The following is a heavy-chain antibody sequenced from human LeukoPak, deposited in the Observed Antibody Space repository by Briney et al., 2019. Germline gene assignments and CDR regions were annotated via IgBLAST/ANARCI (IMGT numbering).Heavy chain of an antibody. CDR1: GFTISNHW. D-gene: IGHD5-18*01. J-gene: IGHJ4*02. Sequence: GGSLRLSCAASGFTISNHWMSWVRQAPGKGLEWVANIKQAESERFYVDSVKDRFIISRDNAENSVYLQMNSLRAEDTGVYYCAKDSYSKGDYWGQGVLVTVSS. V-gene: IGHV3-7*01. CDR2: IKQAESER. CDR3: AKDSYSKGDY.